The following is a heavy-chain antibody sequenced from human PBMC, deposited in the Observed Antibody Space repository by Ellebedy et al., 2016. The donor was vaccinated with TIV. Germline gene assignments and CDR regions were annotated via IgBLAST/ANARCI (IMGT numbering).Heavy chain of an antibody. CDR2: INPDSGGT. D-gene: IGHD6-13*01. CDR3: ARVRRGSSGMDV. V-gene: IGHV1-2*02. CDR1: GYTFTAYY. J-gene: IGHJ6*02. Sequence: ASVKVSCKASGYTFTAYYMHWVRQAPGQGLEWMGWINPDSGGTNFAQELQGRVTLTRDTSINTVYMDLQRLESDDTAVYYCARVRRGSSGMDVWGQGTTVTVSS.